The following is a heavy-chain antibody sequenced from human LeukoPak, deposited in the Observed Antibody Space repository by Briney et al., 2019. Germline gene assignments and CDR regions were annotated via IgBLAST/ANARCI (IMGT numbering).Heavy chain of an antibody. CDR3: ARLRRRRLKVRGVEFDY. D-gene: IGHD3-10*01. CDR1: GGSISSYY. CDR2: IYTSGST. V-gene: IGHV4-4*07. J-gene: IGHJ4*02. Sequence: SETLSLTCTVSGGSISSYYWSWIRQPAGKGLEWIGRIYTSGSTNYNPSLKSRVTISVDTSKNQFSLKLSSVTAADTAVYYCARLRRRRLKVRGVEFDYWGQGTLVTVSS.